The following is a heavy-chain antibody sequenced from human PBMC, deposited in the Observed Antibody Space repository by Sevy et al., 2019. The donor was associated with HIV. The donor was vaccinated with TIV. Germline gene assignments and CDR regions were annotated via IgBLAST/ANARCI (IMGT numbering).Heavy chain of an antibody. D-gene: IGHD1-1*01. J-gene: IGHJ6*02. CDR2: IYTGGST. CDR3: ARGGDVYNYLKRMYGMDV. Sequence: GGSLRLSCAASGFTVSSNYMSWVRQAPGKGLEWVSDIYTGGSTNYAHSVKGRLTISRDNSRNTLYLQMTSLGAEDTAVNYCARGGDVYNYLKRMYGMDVWGQGTTVTVSS. CDR1: GFTVSSNY. V-gene: IGHV3-53*01.